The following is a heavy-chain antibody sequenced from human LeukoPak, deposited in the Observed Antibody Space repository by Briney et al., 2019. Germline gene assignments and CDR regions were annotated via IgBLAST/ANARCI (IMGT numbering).Heavy chain of an antibody. V-gene: IGHV3-30*03. CDR3: ARATTVTTFPSFPY. Sequence: GGSLRLSCAASGFTFSNYWINWVRQAPGKGLEWVAVISYDGSNKYYADSVKGRFTISRDNSKNTLYLQMNSLRAEDTAVYYCARATTVTTFPSFPYWGQGTLVTVSS. J-gene: IGHJ4*02. CDR2: ISYDGSNK. D-gene: IGHD4-17*01. CDR1: GFTFSNYW.